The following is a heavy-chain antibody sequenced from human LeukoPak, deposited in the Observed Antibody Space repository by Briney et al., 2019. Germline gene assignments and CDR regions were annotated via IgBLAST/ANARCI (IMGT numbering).Heavy chain of an antibody. V-gene: IGHV4-39*07. CDR3: ARDQIAAEFRY. CDR1: GGSISSNFNY. CDR2: IYYSGST. Sequence: PSETLSLTCTVSGGSISSNFNYWGWIRQPPGKGLEWIGSIYYSGSTYYNPSLKSRVTISVDTSKNQFSLKLSSVTAADTAVYYCARDQIAAEFRYWGQGTLVTVSS. D-gene: IGHD6-25*01. J-gene: IGHJ4*02.